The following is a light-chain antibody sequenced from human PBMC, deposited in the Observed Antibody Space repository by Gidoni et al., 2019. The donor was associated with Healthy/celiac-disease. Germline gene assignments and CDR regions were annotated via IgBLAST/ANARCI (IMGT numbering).Light chain of an antibody. CDR1: SSAVGGYHY. CDR3: SSYTSSSTLVV. CDR2: EVS. V-gene: IGLV2-14*01. Sequence: QSALTQPASVSGSPGQSITISCTGTSSAVGGYHYVSWYQHHPGKAPKLMIYEVSNRPSGVSNRFSGSKSGNTASLTISGLQAEDEADYYCSSYTSSSTLVVFGGGTKLTVL. J-gene: IGLJ2*01.